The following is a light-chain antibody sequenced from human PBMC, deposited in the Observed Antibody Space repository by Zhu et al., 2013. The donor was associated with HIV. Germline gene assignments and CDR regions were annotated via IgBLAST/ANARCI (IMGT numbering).Light chain of an antibody. CDR3: QQYNAWPFS. CDR1: QSVSSS. V-gene: IGKV3-15*01. CDR2: AAS. Sequence: IVMTQSPATVSVSPGERVALSCRASQSVSSSLAWYQQKPGQAPRLLIYAASTRATSIPSRFSGSGSGTDFTLTINNLQSADLAIYYCQQYNAWPFSFGQGTKLEAK. J-gene: IGKJ2*03.